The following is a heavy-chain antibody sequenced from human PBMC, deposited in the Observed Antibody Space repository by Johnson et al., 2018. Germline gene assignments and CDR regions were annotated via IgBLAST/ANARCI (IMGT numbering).Heavy chain of an antibody. Sequence: VQLVQSGGGLVKPGGSLRLSCAASGFTFSSYSMSWVRQAPGRGLEWVSTFAGTSVNTHYADSVRGRFTISRDTSKNTLFLQRDSLRAEDTAVYYCAKCPGNSSGWYEFFHHWGQGTLVTVSS. D-gene: IGHD6-19*01. CDR2: FAGTSVNT. J-gene: IGHJ1*01. CDR1: GFTFSSYS. V-gene: IGHV3-23*04. CDR3: AKCPGNSSGWYEFFHH.